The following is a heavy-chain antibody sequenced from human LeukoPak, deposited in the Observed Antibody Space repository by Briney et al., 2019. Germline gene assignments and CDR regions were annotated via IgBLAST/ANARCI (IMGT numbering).Heavy chain of an antibody. Sequence: GGSLRLSCAASGFTFSSYAMSWVRQAPGKGLEWVSAISGSGGSTYYADSVKGRFTISRDNSKNTLYLQMNSLRAEDTAVYYCAKPSIVVVVAAPVDYWGQGTLVTVSS. D-gene: IGHD2-15*01. CDR1: GFTFSSYA. J-gene: IGHJ4*02. V-gene: IGHV3-23*01. CDR3: AKPSIVVVVAAPVDY. CDR2: ISGSGGST.